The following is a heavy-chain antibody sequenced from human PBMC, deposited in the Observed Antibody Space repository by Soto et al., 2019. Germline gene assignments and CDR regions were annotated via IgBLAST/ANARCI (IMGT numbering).Heavy chain of an antibody. CDR2: ISYDGSNK. V-gene: IGHV3-30-3*01. J-gene: IGHJ4*02. CDR3: ARDFLGATEFDY. CDR1: GFTFSSYA. D-gene: IGHD1-26*01. Sequence: QVQLVESGGGVVQPGRSLRLSCAASGFTFSSYAMHWVRQAPGKGLEWVAVISYDGSNKYYADSVKGRFTISRDNSKNTPYLQMNSLRAEDTAVYYCARDFLGATEFDYWGQGTLVTVSS.